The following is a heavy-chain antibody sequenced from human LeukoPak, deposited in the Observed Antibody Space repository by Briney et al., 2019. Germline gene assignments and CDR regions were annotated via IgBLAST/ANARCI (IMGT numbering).Heavy chain of an antibody. CDR3: ARDPWTYYYDSRVLDY. J-gene: IGHJ4*02. D-gene: IGHD3-22*01. Sequence: ASVKVCCKASGYTFTSYGISWVRQAPGQGLEWMGWISAYNGNTNYAQKLQGRVTMTTDTSTSTAYMELRSLRSDDTAVYYCARDPWTYYYDSRVLDYWGQGTLVTVSS. CDR2: ISAYNGNT. CDR1: GYTFTSYG. V-gene: IGHV1-18*01.